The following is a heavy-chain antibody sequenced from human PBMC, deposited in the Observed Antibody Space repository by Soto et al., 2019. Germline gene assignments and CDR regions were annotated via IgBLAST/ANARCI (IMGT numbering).Heavy chain of an antibody. J-gene: IGHJ4*02. D-gene: IGHD1-1*01. V-gene: IGHV4-30-4*01. CDR1: GGSVSSGGYY. Sequence: SLTCNVSGGSVSSGGYYWSWVRQNPEKGLEWIGYHYSDGSTFYNPALQSRATISVDRAKNQFFLKLRSVTAADTAVYYCARDRNGLGGIDYWGQGTLVTVSS. CDR3: ARDRNGLGGIDY. CDR2: HYSDGST.